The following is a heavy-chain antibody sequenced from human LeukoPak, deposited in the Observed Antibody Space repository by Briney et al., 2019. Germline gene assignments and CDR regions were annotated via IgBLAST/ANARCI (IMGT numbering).Heavy chain of an antibody. CDR2: ISGSGGST. CDR3: ARVPGGDYIDY. V-gene: IGHV3-23*01. D-gene: IGHD4-17*01. J-gene: IGHJ4*02. Sequence: GGSLRLSCAASGFTFSSYAMSWVRQAPGKGLEWVSAISGSGGSTYYADSVKGRFTISRDNAKNSLYLQMNSLRAEDTAVYYCARVPGGDYIDYWGQGTLVTVSS. CDR1: GFTFSSYA.